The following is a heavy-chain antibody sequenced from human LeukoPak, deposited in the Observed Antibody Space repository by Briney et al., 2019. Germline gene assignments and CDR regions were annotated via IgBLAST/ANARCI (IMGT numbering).Heavy chain of an antibody. V-gene: IGHV3-23*01. CDR3: ARDLDWGAFDA. J-gene: IGHJ5*02. D-gene: IGHD3-9*01. CDR2: ISPSGSIL. Sequence: GGTLRLSCAASGFTFPRHGINWVRQAPGKGLEWVSGISPSGSILYYADSVKGRFTISRDNSKNTVSLQMNGLRAEDTALYYCARDLDWGAFDAWGQGTLVTVSS. CDR1: GFTFPRHG.